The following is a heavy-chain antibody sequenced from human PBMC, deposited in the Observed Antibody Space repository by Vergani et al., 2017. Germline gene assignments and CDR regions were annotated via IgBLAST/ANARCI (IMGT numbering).Heavy chain of an antibody. V-gene: IGHV4-30-2*01. J-gene: IGHJ6*02. CDR1: GGSISSGGYS. D-gene: IGHD3-10*01. CDR2: IYHSGST. Sequence: QLQLQESGSGLVKPSQTLSLTCAVSGGSISSGGYSWSWIRQPPGKGLEWIGYIYHSGSTYYNPSLKSRVTISVDRSKNQFSLKLSSVTAADTAVYYCARAGAVRATNKDYYYYGMDVWGQGTTVTVSS. CDR3: ARAGAVRATNKDYYYYGMDV.